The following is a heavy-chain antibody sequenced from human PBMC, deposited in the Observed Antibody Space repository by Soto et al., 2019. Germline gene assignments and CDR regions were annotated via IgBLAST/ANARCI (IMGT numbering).Heavy chain of an antibody. D-gene: IGHD3-3*01. Sequence: QITLEESGPSLVKPTQTLTLTCSFSGFSLITSEMGVGWIRQPPGKALEWLALIYWDDDKRYSPSLKNRLTITKDTSKNQVVLTTANVDPVDTGTYYCARRPFGNLNYFDSWGQGTPVTVSS. V-gene: IGHV2-5*02. J-gene: IGHJ4*02. CDR1: GFSLITSEMG. CDR3: ARRPFGNLNYFDS. CDR2: IYWDDDK.